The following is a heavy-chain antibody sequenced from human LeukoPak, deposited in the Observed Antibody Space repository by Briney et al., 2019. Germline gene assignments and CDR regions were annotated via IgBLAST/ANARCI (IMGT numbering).Heavy chain of an antibody. J-gene: IGHJ4*02. CDR1: GGSISSSSYY. CDR2: IYYSGST. Sequence: MSSETLSLTCTVSGGSISSSSYYWGWIRQPPGKGLEWIGSIYYSGSTYYNPSLKSRVTISVDTSKNQFSLKLSSVTAADTAVYYCARDWGGYCSGGSCSLGWGQGTLVAVSS. V-gene: IGHV4-39*07. D-gene: IGHD2-15*01. CDR3: ARDWGGYCSGGSCSLG.